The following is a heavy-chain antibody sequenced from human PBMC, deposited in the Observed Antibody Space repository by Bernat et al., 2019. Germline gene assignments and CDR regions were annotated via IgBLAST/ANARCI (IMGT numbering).Heavy chain of an antibody. J-gene: IGHJ4*02. CDR3: AKESPRLDY. CDR2: ISGSGHST. V-gene: IGHV3-23*01. Sequence: EVQLLESGGGLLQPGGSLRLSCAASGFSFSSYAMSRVRQAPGKGLEWVSSISGSGHSTHYADSVKGRFTISRDNFKNTLYLQMNILRAEDTAIYYCAKESPRLDYWGQGTLVTVSS. CDR1: GFSFSSYA.